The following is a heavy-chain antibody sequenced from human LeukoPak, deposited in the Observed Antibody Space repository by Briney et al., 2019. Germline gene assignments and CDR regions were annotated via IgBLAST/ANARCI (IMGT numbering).Heavy chain of an antibody. Sequence: SETLSLTCTVSGGSISSSSYYWGWIRQPPGKGLEWIGSIYYSGSTYYNPSLKSRVTISVDTSKNQFSLKLSSVNAADTAVYYCARDGIQPWVDYWGQGTLVTVSS. CDR3: ARDGIQPWVDY. CDR2: IYYSGST. J-gene: IGHJ4*02. V-gene: IGHV4-39*07. D-gene: IGHD5-18*01. CDR1: GGSISSSSYY.